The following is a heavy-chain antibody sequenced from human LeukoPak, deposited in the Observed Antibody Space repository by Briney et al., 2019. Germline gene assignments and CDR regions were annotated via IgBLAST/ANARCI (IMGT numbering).Heavy chain of an antibody. CDR3: AKSSGYSYGSIDY. D-gene: IGHD5-18*01. V-gene: IGHV3-23*01. Sequence: SGGSLRLSCAASGFTFSSYAMSWVRKAPGKGLEWVSAISGSGGSTYYADSVKGRFTTSRDNSKNTLYLQMNSLRAEDTAVYYCAKSSGYSYGSIDYWGQGTLVTVSS. CDR1: GFTFSSYA. CDR2: ISGSGGST. J-gene: IGHJ4*02.